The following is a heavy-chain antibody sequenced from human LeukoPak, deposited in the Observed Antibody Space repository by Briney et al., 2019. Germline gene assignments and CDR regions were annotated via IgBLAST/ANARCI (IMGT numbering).Heavy chain of an antibody. CDR2: IYYSGST. J-gene: IGHJ4*02. V-gene: IGHV4-30-4*01. D-gene: IGHD2-2*01. CDR3: ASQYCHSTSCSYFDY. Sequence: SETLSLTCTVSGGSISSGHYYWNWIRQPPGKGLEWIGYIYYSGSTYYNPSLKSRVTISTDTSKNQFSLKLNSVTAADTAVYYCASQYCHSTSCSYFDYWGQGALVTVSS. CDR1: GGSISSGHYY.